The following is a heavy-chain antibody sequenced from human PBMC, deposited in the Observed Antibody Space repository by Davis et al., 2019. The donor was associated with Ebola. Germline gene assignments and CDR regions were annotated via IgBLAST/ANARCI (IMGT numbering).Heavy chain of an antibody. CDR1: GYTFTGYY. Sequence: ASVTVSCKASGYTFTGYYMHWVRQAPGQGLEWMGIINPSGGSTSYAQKFQGRVTMTRDTSTSTVYMELSSLRSEDTAVYYSARCQIVSSGYYYVQDYYYYMDVWGKGTTVTVSS. D-gene: IGHD3-22*01. V-gene: IGHV1-46*01. CDR3: ARCQIVSSGYYYVQDYYYYMDV. J-gene: IGHJ6*03. CDR2: INPSGGST.